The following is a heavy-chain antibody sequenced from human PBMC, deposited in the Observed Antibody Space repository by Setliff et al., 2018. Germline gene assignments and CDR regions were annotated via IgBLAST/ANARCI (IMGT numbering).Heavy chain of an antibody. CDR3: AACITMVRGVIMKYNWFDP. J-gene: IGHJ5*02. D-gene: IGHD3-10*01. CDR1: GDPISDAS. V-gene: IGHV4-59*08. CDR2: VFYNGAA. Sequence: KPSETLSLTCTVSGDPISDASIMAWIRQPPGKGLEFIGYVFYNGAAKYDPSLKSRVTMSVDTSKTQFSLRLTSVTAADTAIYFCAACITMVRGVIMKYNWFDPWGPGTLVTVSS.